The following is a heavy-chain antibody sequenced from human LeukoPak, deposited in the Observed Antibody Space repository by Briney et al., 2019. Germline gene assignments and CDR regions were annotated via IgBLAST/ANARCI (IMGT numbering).Heavy chain of an antibody. V-gene: IGHV3-23*01. CDR3: ARDLGQYYDTSDNWFDP. Sequence: GGSLRLSCAASGFTFSTYAMTWVRQAPGKGLEWVSSITGSGDGTSAADSVTGRFSISRDNSKSTLYLQMNSLRAEDTAVYYCARDLGQYYDTSDNWFDPWGQGTLVTVSS. J-gene: IGHJ5*02. CDR1: GFTFSTYA. D-gene: IGHD3-22*01. CDR2: ITGSGDGT.